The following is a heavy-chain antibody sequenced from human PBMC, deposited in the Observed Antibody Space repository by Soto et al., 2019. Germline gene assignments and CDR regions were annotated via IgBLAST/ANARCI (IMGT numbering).Heavy chain of an antibody. CDR1: GDSFSTYV. V-gene: IGHV3-23*01. CDR3: VKSKSGSYVAAFDV. Sequence: PGGSLRLSCVVSGDSFSTYVMNWVRQAPGKGLEWVSGVTGSGLSTWYADSVKGRFTISRDNAKNTLFLEMNSLRADDAAVYYCVKSKSGSYVAAFDVWGQGTMVTVSS. D-gene: IGHD1-26*01. J-gene: IGHJ3*01. CDR2: VTGSGLST.